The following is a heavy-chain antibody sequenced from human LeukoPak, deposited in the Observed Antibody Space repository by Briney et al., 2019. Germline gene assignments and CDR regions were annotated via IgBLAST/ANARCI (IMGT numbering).Heavy chain of an antibody. D-gene: IGHD5-18*01. CDR2: TYYRSKWYN. Sequence: SQTLSLTCAISGDSVSSNSAAWNWIRQSPSRGLEWLGRTYYRSKWYNDYAVSVKSRITINPDTSKNQFSLQLNSVTPEDTAVYYCARDVDTAMVTGPGYFDYWGQGTLVTVSS. J-gene: IGHJ4*02. CDR1: GDSVSSNSAA. CDR3: ARDVDTAMVTGPGYFDY. V-gene: IGHV6-1*01.